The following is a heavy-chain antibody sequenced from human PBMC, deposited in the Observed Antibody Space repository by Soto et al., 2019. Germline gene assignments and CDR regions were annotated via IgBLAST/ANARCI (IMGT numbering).Heavy chain of an antibody. CDR3: ATAGNYDSSGRDF. V-gene: IGHV1-18*04. J-gene: IGHJ4*02. CDR2: ISANSGNT. Sequence: ASVKVSCKAFGFIFNNYAISWVRQAPGQGLEWMGWISANSGNTNYAQKLQGRVTMTADTSTSTAYMELRSLRSDDTAVYYCATAGNYDSSGRDFWGQGTLVTVSS. D-gene: IGHD3-22*01. CDR1: GFIFNNYA.